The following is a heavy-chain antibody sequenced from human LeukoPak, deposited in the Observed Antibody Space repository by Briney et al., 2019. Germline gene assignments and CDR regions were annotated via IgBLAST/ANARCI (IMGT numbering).Heavy chain of an antibody. V-gene: IGHV3-7*01. D-gene: IGHD5-12*01. J-gene: IGHJ4*02. CDR3: AREPVPFTAGYPDDQ. CDR1: GFTFFNNW. Sequence: PGRSLRLSCAASGFTFFNNWMTWVRQTPGKGLELVANIKQDGRDKYYEDSVKDRFTVSRGNDKNSLYLQMNNLRVEHTAVYYCAREPVPFTAGYPDDQWSQGTVVTVSS. CDR2: IKQDGRDK.